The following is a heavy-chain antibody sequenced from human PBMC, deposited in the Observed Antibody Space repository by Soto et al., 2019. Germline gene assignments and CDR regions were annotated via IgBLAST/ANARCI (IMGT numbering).Heavy chain of an antibody. V-gene: IGHV1-69*13. CDR1: GGNFSSHG. D-gene: IGHD6-19*01. J-gene: IGHJ5*02. CDR3: ARVSGRGWYNWFDP. Sequence: SVKVSCKASGGNFSSHGISWVRQAPGQGLEFMGGIMPIFGTTNYAQKFRGRVTITADEPTSTVYMELRSLRSEDTAVYYCARVSGRGWYNWFDPWGQGTPVTVSS. CDR2: IMPIFGTT.